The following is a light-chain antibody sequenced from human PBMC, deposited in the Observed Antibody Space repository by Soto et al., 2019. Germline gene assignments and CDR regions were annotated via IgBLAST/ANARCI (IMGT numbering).Light chain of an antibody. CDR2: GAS. CDR1: QSISSNF. J-gene: IGKJ1*01. CDR3: QQCGGSPRT. Sequence: EIVLTQSPGTLSLSPGERATLSCRASQSISSNFLAWYQQKRGQAPRLLIHGASNRATGIPDRFSGSGSGTDFTLTNTRLEPEDFAVYYCQQCGGSPRTFGQGTKVDIK. V-gene: IGKV3-20*01.